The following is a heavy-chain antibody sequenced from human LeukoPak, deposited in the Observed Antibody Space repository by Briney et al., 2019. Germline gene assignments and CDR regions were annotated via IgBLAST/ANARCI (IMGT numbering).Heavy chain of an antibody. V-gene: IGHV3-9*01. CDR2: ISWNSGSI. CDR3: AKGGGYSSSWYFDY. J-gene: IGHJ4*02. Sequence: GGSLRLSCVASGFTFDDFAMHWVRQAPGKGLEWVSGISWNSGSIGYADSVKGRFTISRDNAKNSLYLQMNSLRAEDTALYYCAKGGGYSSSWYFDYWGQGTLVTVSS. CDR1: GFTFDDFA. D-gene: IGHD6-13*01.